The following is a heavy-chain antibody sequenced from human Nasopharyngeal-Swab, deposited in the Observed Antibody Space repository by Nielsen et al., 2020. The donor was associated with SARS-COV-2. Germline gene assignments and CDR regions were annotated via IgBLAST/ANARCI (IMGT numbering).Heavy chain of an antibody. D-gene: IGHD2-2*01. CDR3: ARDLGGGYCTTTNCPGS. Sequence: GESLKISCTASGITFSSYAMSWVRQAPGKGLEWVSAISGSGGSTYYADSVKGRFTISRDSSTNTLYLQMNNVRAEDTAVYYCARDLGGGYCTTTNCPGSWGQGTLVTVSS. CDR2: ISGSGGST. J-gene: IGHJ1*01. CDR1: GITFSSYA. V-gene: IGHV3-23*01.